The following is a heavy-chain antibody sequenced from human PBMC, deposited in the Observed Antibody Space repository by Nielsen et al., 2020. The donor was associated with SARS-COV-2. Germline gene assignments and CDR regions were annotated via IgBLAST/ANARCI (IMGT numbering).Heavy chain of an antibody. Sequence: SETLSLTCTVSGGSISSYYWSWIRQPPGKGLEWIGYIYYSGSTNYNPSLKSRVTISVDTSKNQFSLKLSSVAAADTAVHYCARDGYWYGMDVWGQGTTVTVSS. CDR1: GGSISSYY. CDR2: IYYSGST. CDR3: ARDGYWYGMDV. D-gene: IGHD2-2*03. J-gene: IGHJ6*02. V-gene: IGHV4-59*13.